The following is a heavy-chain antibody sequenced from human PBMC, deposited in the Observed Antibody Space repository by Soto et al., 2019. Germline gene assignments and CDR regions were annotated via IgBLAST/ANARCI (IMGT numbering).Heavy chain of an antibody. V-gene: IGHV4-30-2*01. CDR2: IYHSGST. CDR3: ARDSYGSGIFGGAYFDY. CDR1: GGSISSGGYS. J-gene: IGHJ4*02. Sequence: SSETLSLTCAVSGGSISSGGYSWSWIRQPPGKGLEWIGYIYHSGSTYYNPSLKSRVTISVDRSKNQFSLKLSSVTAADTAVYYCARDSYGSGIFGGAYFDYWGQGTLVTVSS. D-gene: IGHD3-10*01.